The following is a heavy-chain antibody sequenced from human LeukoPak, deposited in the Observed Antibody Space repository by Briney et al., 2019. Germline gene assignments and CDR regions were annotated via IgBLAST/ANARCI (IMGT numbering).Heavy chain of an antibody. J-gene: IGHJ4*02. CDR3: ARDSRLDWTWFDY. CDR1: GGSFSGYY. CDR2: INHSGST. V-gene: IGHV4-34*01. Sequence: SETLSLTCAVYGGSFSGYYWSWIRQPPGKGLEWIGEINHSGSTNCNPSLKSRVTISVDTSKNQFSLKLSSVTAADTAVYYCARDSRLDWTWFDYWGQGTLVTVSP. D-gene: IGHD3/OR15-3a*01.